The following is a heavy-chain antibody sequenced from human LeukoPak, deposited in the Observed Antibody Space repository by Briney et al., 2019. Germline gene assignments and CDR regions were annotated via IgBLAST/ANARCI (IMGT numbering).Heavy chain of an antibody. CDR1: GSSISSYY. Sequence: PSETLSLTCTVSGSSISSYYWSWIRQPPGKGLEWIGYIYYSGSTNYNPSLKSRVTISVDTSKNQFSLKLSSVTAADTAVYYCARGGSYYEPFDYWGQGTLVTVSS. CDR3: ARGGSYYEPFDY. D-gene: IGHD1-26*01. CDR2: IYYSGST. V-gene: IGHV4-59*01. J-gene: IGHJ4*02.